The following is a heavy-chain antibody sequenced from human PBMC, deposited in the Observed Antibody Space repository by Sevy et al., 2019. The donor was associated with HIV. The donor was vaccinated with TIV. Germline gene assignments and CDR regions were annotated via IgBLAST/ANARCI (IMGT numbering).Heavy chain of an antibody. J-gene: IGHJ4*02. CDR3: AGENAWGRGYS. V-gene: IGHV4-59*08. CDR1: CGSITSLY. CDR2: ICYNGHI. Sequence: SETLSLTCTVSCGSITSLYWNWIRQPPGKGLEWIANICYNGHINYNPSLKSRLTLSLDTSRNQFSLRLSSVTAADTAMYYCAGENAWGRGYSWGQGTLVTVSS. D-gene: IGHD1-26*01.